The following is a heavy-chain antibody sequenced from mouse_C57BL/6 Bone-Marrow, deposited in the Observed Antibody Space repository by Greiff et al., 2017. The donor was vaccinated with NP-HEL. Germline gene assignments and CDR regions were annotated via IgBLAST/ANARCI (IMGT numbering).Heavy chain of an antibody. V-gene: IGHV1-78*01. Sequence: QVQLQQSDAELVKPGASVKISCKASGYTFTDHPIHWMKQRPEQGLEWIGYIYPRDGSTKYNEQFKGKATLTADKSSSTAYMLLNSLTSEDSAVYFCARSHPYAPVLDDWGQGTSVTVSS. D-gene: IGHD2-12*01. CDR1: GYTFTDHP. J-gene: IGHJ4*01. CDR3: ARSHPYAPVLDD. CDR2: IYPRDGST.